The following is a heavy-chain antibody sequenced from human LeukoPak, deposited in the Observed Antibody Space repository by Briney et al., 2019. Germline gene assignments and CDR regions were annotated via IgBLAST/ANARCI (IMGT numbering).Heavy chain of an antibody. J-gene: IGHJ4*02. CDR1: GFTFSSYG. V-gene: IGHV3-23*01. D-gene: IGHD3-10*01. CDR3: AKGHYYGSGSLDY. Sequence: QPGGSLRLSCAASGFTFSSYGMSWVRQAPGKGLEWVSVIGGRDGSTYYADSVKGRFTISRDNSKNTLYVQMNSLRAEDTAVYYCAKGHYYGSGSLDYWGQGTLVTVSS. CDR2: IGGRDGST.